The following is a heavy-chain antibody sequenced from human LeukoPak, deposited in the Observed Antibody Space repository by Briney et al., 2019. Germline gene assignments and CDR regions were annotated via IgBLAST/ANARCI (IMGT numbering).Heavy chain of an antibody. V-gene: IGHV3-21*01. CDR2: ISSSSSYI. Sequence: GGSLRLSCAASGFTFSSYSMNWVRQAPGKGLEWVSSISSSSSYIYYADSVKGRFTISRDNAKNSLYLQMNSLRAEDTAVYYCASMDSSSWYSKGYYYYMDVWGKGTTVTVSS. CDR1: GFTFSSYS. D-gene: IGHD6-13*01. J-gene: IGHJ6*03. CDR3: ASMDSSSWYSKGYYYYMDV.